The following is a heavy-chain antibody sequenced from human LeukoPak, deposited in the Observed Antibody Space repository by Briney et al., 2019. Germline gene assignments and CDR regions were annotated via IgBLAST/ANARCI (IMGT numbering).Heavy chain of an antibody. Sequence: SETLNLTCTVSGGSISPYYWSWIRQTPGKGLEWIGYILYSGTTTNYNPALKRRVTISVDTTQNQFSLKLSSVTAADTAVYYCARVGDWNDLVYWGQGSLVTVSS. CDR1: GGSISPYY. J-gene: IGHJ4*02. CDR2: ILYSGTTT. V-gene: IGHV4-59*01. CDR3: ARVGDWNDLVY. D-gene: IGHD1-1*01.